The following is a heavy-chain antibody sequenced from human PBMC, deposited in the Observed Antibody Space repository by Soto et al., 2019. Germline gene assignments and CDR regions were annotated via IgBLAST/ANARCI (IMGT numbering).Heavy chain of an antibody. CDR1: GYTLTELS. V-gene: IGHV1-24*01. Sequence: ASVKVSCKASGYTLTELSMHWVRQAPGKGLEWMGGFDPEDGETIYAQKFQGRVTMTEDTSTDTAYMELSSLRSEDTAVYYCVWFGELLGVYYYGMDVWGQGTTVTVSS. CDR2: FDPEDGET. CDR3: VWFGELLGVYYYGMDV. D-gene: IGHD3-10*01. J-gene: IGHJ6*02.